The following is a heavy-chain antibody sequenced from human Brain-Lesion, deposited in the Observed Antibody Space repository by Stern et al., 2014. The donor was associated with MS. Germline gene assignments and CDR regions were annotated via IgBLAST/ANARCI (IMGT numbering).Heavy chain of an antibody. J-gene: IGHJ4*02. D-gene: IGHD1-1*01. CDR1: GGIFSRDP. CDR2: FLPLLGTS. Sequence: QVQLVQSGAEVRKPGSSVKVSGKSSGGIFSRDPTSWVRQGTGEGLERIGEFLPLLGTSHYAQKFQGRLTMTADESTSTAYMELSRLRSEDTALYFCAREWGDHNGNRFDSWGQGTLVTVSS. V-gene: IGHV1-69*01. CDR3: AREWGDHNGNRFDS.